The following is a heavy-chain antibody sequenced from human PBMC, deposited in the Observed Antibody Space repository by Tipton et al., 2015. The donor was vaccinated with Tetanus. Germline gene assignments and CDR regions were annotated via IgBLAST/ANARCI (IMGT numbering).Heavy chain of an antibody. J-gene: IGHJ4*02. D-gene: IGHD3-10*01. V-gene: IGHV3-23*01. Sequence: SLRLSCAASGFPFTTYGMTWVRLAPGKGLEWVAVITGSGVGTYYSDSVKGRFTVSRDNSRNTLYLQLNSLRVEDTAVYYCATARNKVSITRLQYWGPGTLVTVSS. CDR2: ITGSGVGT. CDR3: ATARNKVSITRLQY. CDR1: GFPFTTYG.